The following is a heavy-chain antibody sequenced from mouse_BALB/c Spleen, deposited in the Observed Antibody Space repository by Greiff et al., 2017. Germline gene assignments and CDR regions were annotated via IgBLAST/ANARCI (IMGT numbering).Heavy chain of an antibody. V-gene: IGHV3-8*02. Sequence: EVQLQQSGPSLVKPSQTLSLTCSVTGDSITSGYWNWIRKFPGNKLEYMGYISYSGSTYYNPSLKSRISITRDTSKNQYYLQLNSVTTEDTATYYCARSYSSGSWFAYWGQGTLVTVSA. CDR3: ARSYSSGSWFAY. D-gene: IGHD3-1*01. CDR1: GDSITSGY. CDR2: ISYSGST. J-gene: IGHJ3*01.